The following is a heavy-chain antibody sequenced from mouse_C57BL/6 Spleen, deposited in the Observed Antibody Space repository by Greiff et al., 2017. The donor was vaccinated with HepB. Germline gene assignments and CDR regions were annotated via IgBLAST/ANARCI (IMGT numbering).Heavy chain of an antibody. D-gene: IGHD3-2*02. J-gene: IGHJ4*01. V-gene: IGHV1-22*01. CDR3: ARSPLDSAGPYYAMDY. Sequence: VQLKQSGPELVKPGASVKMSCKASGYTFTDYNMHWVKQSHGKSLEWIGYINPNNGGTSYNQKFKGKATLTVNKSSSTAYMELRSLTSEDSAVYYCARSPLDSAGPYYAMDYWGQGTTVTVSS. CDR1: GYTFTDYN. CDR2: INPNNGGT.